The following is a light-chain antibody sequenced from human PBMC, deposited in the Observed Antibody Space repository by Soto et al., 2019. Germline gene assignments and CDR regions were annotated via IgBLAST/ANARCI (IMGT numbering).Light chain of an antibody. CDR3: SSYTSRSIYV. J-gene: IGLJ1*01. V-gene: IGLV2-14*01. Sequence: QSVLTQPASVSGSPGQSITISCTGTSSDVGGYNYVSWYQQHPGKAPKLMIYEVSNRPSGVSNRFSGSKSGNTASLTISGLQDEEEPAPYCSSYTSRSIYVFGTGTKVTVL. CDR2: EVS. CDR1: SSDVGGYNY.